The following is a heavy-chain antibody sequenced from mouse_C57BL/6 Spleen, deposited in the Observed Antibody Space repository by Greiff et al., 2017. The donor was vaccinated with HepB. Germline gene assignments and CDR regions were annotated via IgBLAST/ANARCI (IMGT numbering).Heavy chain of an antibody. J-gene: IGHJ1*03. CDR2: INPSTGGT. CDR3: ARSPLYYDYDAWYFDV. Sequence: EVQLQQSGPELVKPGASVKISCKASGYSFTGYYMNWVKQSPEKSLEWIGEINPSTGGTTYNQKFKAKATLTVDKSSSTAYMQLKSLTSEDSAVYYCARSPLYYDYDAWYFDVWGTGTTVTVSS. CDR1: GYSFTGYY. V-gene: IGHV1-42*01. D-gene: IGHD2-4*01.